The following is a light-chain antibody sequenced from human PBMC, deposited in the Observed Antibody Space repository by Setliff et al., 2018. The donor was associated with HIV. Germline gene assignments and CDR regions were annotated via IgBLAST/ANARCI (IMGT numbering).Light chain of an antibody. CDR2: EVN. CDR1: SSDIGNYNY. Sequence: QSVLTQPPSASGSPGQSVTISCTGTSSDIGNYNYVSWYQHHPGNAPKLMIYEVNKRPSGVPDRFSGSKSANTASLTVSGLLAEDEADYYCTSYVGSNTWVFAGGT. CDR3: TSYVGSNTWV. V-gene: IGLV2-8*01. J-gene: IGLJ3*02.